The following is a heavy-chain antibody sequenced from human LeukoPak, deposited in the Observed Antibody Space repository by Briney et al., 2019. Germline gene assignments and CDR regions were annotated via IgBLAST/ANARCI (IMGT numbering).Heavy chain of an antibody. CDR3: ARVPRYSTSSKNFDC. D-gene: IGHD6-6*01. CDR1: GYTFTGYY. J-gene: IGHJ4*02. V-gene: IGHV1-2*02. CDR2: INPNTGGT. Sequence: GASVKVSCKASGYTFTGYYMHWVRQAPGQGLEWMGWINPNTGGTNYAQKFQGRVTMTSDTSISTVYMELSSLRSDDTAVYYCARVPRYSTSSKNFDCWGQGALVTVSS.